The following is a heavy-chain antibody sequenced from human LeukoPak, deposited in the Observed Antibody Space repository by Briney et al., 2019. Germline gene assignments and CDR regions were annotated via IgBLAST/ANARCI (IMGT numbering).Heavy chain of an antibody. D-gene: IGHD1-26*01. CDR1: GGSFSGYY. V-gene: IGHV4-4*07. J-gene: IGHJ3*02. CDR3: AREAGWELEPPAFDI. Sequence: SETLSLTCAVYGGSFSGYYWSWIRQPAGKGLEWIGRIYTSGSTNYSPSLKSRVTMSVDTSKNQFSLKLSSVTAADTAVYYCAREAGWELEPPAFDIWGQGTMVTVSS. CDR2: IYTSGST.